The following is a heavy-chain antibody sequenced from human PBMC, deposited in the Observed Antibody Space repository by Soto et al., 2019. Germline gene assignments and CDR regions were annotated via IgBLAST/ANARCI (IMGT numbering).Heavy chain of an antibody. D-gene: IGHD1-26*01. Sequence: QVVLQESGPGVVKPSDTLSLTCNVSGASLSRYYWSWIRQPPGKGLEWIGRIYATGDTDYNPSLKSRISMSVDMSKKQFSLTLRSVTAADTAIYYCVRDGTKNLRDRFEPWDRGILVTVSS. CDR2: IYATGDT. J-gene: IGHJ5*02. V-gene: IGHV4-4*07. CDR3: VRDGTKNLRDRFEP. CDR1: GASLSRYY.